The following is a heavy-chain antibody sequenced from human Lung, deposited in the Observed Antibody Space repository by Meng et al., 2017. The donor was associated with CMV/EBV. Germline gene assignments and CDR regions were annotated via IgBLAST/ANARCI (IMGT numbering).Heavy chain of an antibody. Sequence: SCAGSGFIFSDHYIDWVRQAPGKGLEWVGRVGNKASRYTTEYAASVTGRFTFSRGDSENSLYLQMNSLKNEDTAIYYCTKGYSGIDIYAFDFLGPGXMVTVSS. D-gene: IGHD5-12*01. CDR2: VGNKASRYTT. CDR1: GFIFSDHY. CDR3: TKGYSGIDIYAFDF. V-gene: IGHV3-72*01. J-gene: IGHJ3*01.